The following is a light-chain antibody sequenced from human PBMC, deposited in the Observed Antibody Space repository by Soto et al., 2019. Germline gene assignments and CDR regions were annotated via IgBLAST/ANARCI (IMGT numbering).Light chain of an antibody. CDR3: QQYIRWPLT. CDR2: GAS. V-gene: IGKV3-15*01. CDR1: QDVSSN. Sequence: EMVVNQSPATLSVSPWERATLSCRASQDVSSNLAWYQQKPGQAPSLLIYGASTRATGTPARFSGSGSGTEFTLTISSLQSEDYAVYFCQQYIRWPLTFGGGTKVDI. J-gene: IGKJ4*01.